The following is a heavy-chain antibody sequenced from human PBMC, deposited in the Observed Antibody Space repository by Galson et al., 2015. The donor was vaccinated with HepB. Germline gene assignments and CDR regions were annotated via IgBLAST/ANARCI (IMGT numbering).Heavy chain of an antibody. CDR3: AKDVVPAASYYYYGMDV. J-gene: IGHJ6*02. Sequence: SLRLSCAASGFTFSSYAMSWVRQAPGKGLEWVSAISGSGGSTYYADSVKGRFTISRDNSKNTLYLQMNSLRAEDTAVYYCAKDVVPAASYYYYGMDVWGQGTTVTVSS. CDR1: GFTFSSYA. CDR2: ISGSGGST. V-gene: IGHV3-23*01. D-gene: IGHD2-2*01.